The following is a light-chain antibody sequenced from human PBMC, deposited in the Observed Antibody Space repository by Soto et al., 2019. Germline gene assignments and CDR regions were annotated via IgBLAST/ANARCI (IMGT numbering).Light chain of an antibody. CDR3: CSYAGSSTPLI. CDR1: SSDVGSYNL. Sequence: QSVLTQPASVSGSPGRSNTISCTGTSSDVGSYNLVSWYQQHPGKAPKLMIYEVNKRPSGVSNRFSGSKSGNTASLTISGLQAEDETDYYCCSYAGSSTPLIFGTGPKVTVL. J-gene: IGLJ1*01. V-gene: IGLV2-23*02. CDR2: EVN.